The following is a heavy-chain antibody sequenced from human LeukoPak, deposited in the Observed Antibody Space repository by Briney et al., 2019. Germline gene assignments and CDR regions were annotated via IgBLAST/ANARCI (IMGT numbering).Heavy chain of an antibody. CDR1: GGSISSSSYY. CDR3: IYYYDSSGYPRGAY. CDR2: IYYSGST. Sequence: SETLSLTCTVSGGSISSSSYYWGWIRQPPGKGLEWIGSIYYSGSTYYNPSLKSRVTISVDTSKNQFSLKLSSVTAADTAVYYCIYYYDSSGYPRGAYWGQGTLVTVSS. J-gene: IGHJ4*02. D-gene: IGHD3-22*01. V-gene: IGHV4-39*01.